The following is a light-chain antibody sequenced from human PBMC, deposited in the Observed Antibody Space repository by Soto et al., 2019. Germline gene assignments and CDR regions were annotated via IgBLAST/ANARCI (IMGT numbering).Light chain of an antibody. CDR1: QGITNS. Sequence: DIQMTQSPSAMSASVGDRVTITCRASQGITNSLAWFQQKPGKAPKRLIYAASSLQSGAPSRFSGSGSGTEFTLTIRSVQPEDFATYYCLQHRSYPWTFGQGTKVDIK. V-gene: IGKV1-17*03. J-gene: IGKJ1*01. CDR3: LQHRSYPWT. CDR2: AAS.